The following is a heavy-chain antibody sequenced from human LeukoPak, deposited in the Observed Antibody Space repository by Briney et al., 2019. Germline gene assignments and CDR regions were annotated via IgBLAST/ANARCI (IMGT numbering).Heavy chain of an antibody. CDR1: GGSISSYY. Sequence: SETLSLTCTVSGGSISSYYWSWIRQPPGKGLEWIGYIYTSGSTNYNPSLKSRVTISVDTPKNQFSLKLSSVTAADTAVYYCARHNRTSSGYHYYYYYMDVWGKGTTVTVSS. CDR2: IYTSGST. V-gene: IGHV4-4*09. J-gene: IGHJ6*03. D-gene: IGHD6-19*01. CDR3: ARHNRTSSGYHYYYYYMDV.